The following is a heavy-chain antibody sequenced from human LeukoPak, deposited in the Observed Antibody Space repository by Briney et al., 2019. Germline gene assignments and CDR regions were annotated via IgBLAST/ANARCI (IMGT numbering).Heavy chain of an antibody. CDR1: GYTFTGFY. V-gene: IGHV1-2*02. CDR3: ARLLEHYYFDASGYYDDDY. Sequence: ASVKVSCKASGYTFTGFYMHWVRQAPGQGLEWMGWIDPNIGTAKYSQKFQGRVTMTRDTSISEVYMELSRLRSDDTAVYYCARLLEHYYFDASGYYDDDYWGQGTPIIVSS. CDR2: IDPNIGTA. J-gene: IGHJ4*02. D-gene: IGHD3-22*01.